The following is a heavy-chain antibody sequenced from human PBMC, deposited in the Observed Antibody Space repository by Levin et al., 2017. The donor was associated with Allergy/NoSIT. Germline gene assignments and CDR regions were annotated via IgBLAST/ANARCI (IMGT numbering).Heavy chain of an antibody. J-gene: IGHJ4*02. D-gene: IGHD6-19*01. CDR3: ARDSRHWLPDF. CDR1: GFTFSVTT. CDR2: ISSAGDII. Sequence: LSLTCAASGFTFSVTTMHWVRQAPGKGLEWVALISSAGDIIYYADSVKGRFTFSRDNSKKTQYLQMDTLRPEDTAMYYCARDSRHWLPDFWGQGTLVTVSS. V-gene: IGHV3-30-3*01.